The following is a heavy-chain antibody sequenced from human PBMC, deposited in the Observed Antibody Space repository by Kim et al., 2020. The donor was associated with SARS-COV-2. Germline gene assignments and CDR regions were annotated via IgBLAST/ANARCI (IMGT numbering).Heavy chain of an antibody. Sequence: GGSLRLSCAASGFTFSSYGMHWVRQAPGKGLEWVAVIWYDGSNKYYADSVKGRFTISRDNSKNTLYLQMNSLRAEDTAVYYCARAHQYSSSWGGMDVWGQGTTVTVSS. V-gene: IGHV3-33*01. CDR1: GFTFSSYG. D-gene: IGHD6-13*01. CDR3: ARAHQYSSSWGGMDV. CDR2: IWYDGSNK. J-gene: IGHJ6*02.